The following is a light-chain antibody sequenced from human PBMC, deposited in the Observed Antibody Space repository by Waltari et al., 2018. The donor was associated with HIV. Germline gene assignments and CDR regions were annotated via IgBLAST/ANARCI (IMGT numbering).Light chain of an antibody. CDR3: AAWDTSLGGWV. Sequence: QAALTQPPSLSKDLRQTATLPCTGDKNHVDHQGAAWLKHRQGHPPKLLFYRNNNRPSGIPDRFSAFRSGNTASLNISGLLADDEADYFCAAWDTSLGGWVFGGGTQLTVL. J-gene: IGLJ3*02. CDR2: RNN. V-gene: IGLV10-54*04. CDR1: KNHVDHQG.